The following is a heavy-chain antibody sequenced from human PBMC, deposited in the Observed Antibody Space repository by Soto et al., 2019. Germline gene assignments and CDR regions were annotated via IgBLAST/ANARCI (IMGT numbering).Heavy chain of an antibody. V-gene: IGHV3-30*18. D-gene: IGHD3-3*01. CDR1: GFTFSSYG. J-gene: IGHJ6*02. CDR2: ISYDGSNK. CDR3: AKDLGPVLRFLEWLFYYYYGMDV. Sequence: GGSLRLSCAASGFTFSSYGMHWVRQAPGKGLEWVAVISYDGSNKYYADSVKGRFTISRDNSKNTLYLQMNSLRAEDTAVYYCAKDLGPVLRFLEWLFYYYYGMDVLGQGTTVTVSS.